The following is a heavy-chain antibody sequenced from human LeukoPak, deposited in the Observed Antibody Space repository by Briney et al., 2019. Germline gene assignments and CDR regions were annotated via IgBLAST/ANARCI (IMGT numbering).Heavy chain of an antibody. CDR1: GINFNPYT. D-gene: IGHD5-18*01. CDR2: ISYDGSNK. J-gene: IGHJ4*02. Sequence: GGSLRLSCAVAGINFNPYTMNWVRQAPGKGLEWVAVISYDGSNKYYADSVKGRFTISRDNSKNTLYLQMNSLRAEDTAVYYCARSDTAMVSRLFGNYWGQGTLVTVSS. V-gene: IGHV3-30*04. CDR3: ARSDTAMVSRLFGNY.